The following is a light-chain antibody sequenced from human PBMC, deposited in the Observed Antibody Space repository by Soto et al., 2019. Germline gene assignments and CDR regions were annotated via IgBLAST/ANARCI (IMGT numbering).Light chain of an antibody. J-gene: IGLJ1*01. CDR2: DVT. V-gene: IGLV2-14*03. CDR3: CSYTSSITYV. CDR1: SSDVDGYNY. Sequence: QSALTQPASVSGSPGQSITISCTGASSDVDGYNYVSWYQQYPGKAPKLMIYDVTKRPSGVSGRFSASMSGNTASLTISGLQAEDEADYYCCSYTSSITYVFGTGTKVTVL.